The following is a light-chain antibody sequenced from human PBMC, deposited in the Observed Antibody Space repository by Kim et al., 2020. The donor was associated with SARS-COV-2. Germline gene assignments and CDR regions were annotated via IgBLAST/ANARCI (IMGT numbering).Light chain of an antibody. J-gene: IGKJ2*01. CDR2: AAS. CDR3: QHSYSTPRT. CDR1: QSISNY. Sequence: DIQMTQSPSSLSASVGDRVTITCRASQSISNYLNWYQQKPGKAPKLLIYAASSLQSGVPSRFSGSGSGTDFTLTISSLQPEDFATYYCQHSYSTPRTFGQGTKLEI. V-gene: IGKV1-39*01.